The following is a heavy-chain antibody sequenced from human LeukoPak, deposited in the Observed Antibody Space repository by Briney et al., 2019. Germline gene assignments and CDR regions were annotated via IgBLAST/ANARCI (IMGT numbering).Heavy chain of an antibody. Sequence: SETLSLTCAVYGASFSGYSWSWIRQPPGKGLEWIGEINHSGSTNYNPSLKSRVTISVDTSKHQFSLKLSSVTAAYTAVYYCARVTYYYDSSGYFEGSHAKDYWGPGTLVTVSS. CDR3: ARVTYYYDSSGYFEGSHAKDY. CDR2: INHSGST. D-gene: IGHD3-22*01. CDR1: GASFSGYS. V-gene: IGHV4-34*01. J-gene: IGHJ4*02.